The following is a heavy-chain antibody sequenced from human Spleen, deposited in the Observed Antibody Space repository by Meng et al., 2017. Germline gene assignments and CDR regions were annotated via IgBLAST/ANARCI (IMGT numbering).Heavy chain of an antibody. J-gene: IGHJ4*02. CDR3: ARGPTTMAHDFDY. Sequence: QVQLQQWGAGLLKPSETLSLTCAVYGGSFSDYYWSWIRQPPGKGLEWIAEINHSGSTNYNPSLKSRVTISVDTSKNQFSLNLSSVTAADSAVYYCARGPTTMAHDFDYWGQGTLVTVSS. CDR1: GGSFSDYY. V-gene: IGHV4-34*01. CDR2: INHSGST. D-gene: IGHD4-11*01.